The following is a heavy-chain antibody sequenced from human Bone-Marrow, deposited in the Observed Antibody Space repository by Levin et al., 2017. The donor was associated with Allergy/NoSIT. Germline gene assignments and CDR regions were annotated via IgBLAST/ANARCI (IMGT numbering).Heavy chain of an antibody. CDR1: GFTFTNYY. CDR3: ARAHAGSYLGY. Sequence: GGSLRLSCKASGFTFTNYYLYWVRQAPGQGLEWMAMINPSGGRTVYEQNFQGRVTVTSDTSTSTLYMELSSLRSADTAVYFCARAHAGSYLGYWGQGTLVTVSS. D-gene: IGHD1-26*01. CDR2: INPSGGRT. V-gene: IGHV1-46*01. J-gene: IGHJ4*02.